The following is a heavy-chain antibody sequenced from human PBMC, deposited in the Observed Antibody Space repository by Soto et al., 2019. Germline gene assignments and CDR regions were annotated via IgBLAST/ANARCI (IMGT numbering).Heavy chain of an antibody. J-gene: IGHJ4*02. CDR3: ARVTTAGGRDY. Sequence: QVQLVESGGGLVKPGGSLRLSCAAYGFTFTDYYMGWIRQAPGQGLEWLSYMSISGNAIYHADSVKGRFTISRDNAKNSLYLKMNSLSAEDTAVYYCARVTTAGGRDYWGQGTLVTVSS. CDR1: GFTFTDYY. V-gene: IGHV3-11*01. D-gene: IGHD6-13*01. CDR2: MSISGNAI.